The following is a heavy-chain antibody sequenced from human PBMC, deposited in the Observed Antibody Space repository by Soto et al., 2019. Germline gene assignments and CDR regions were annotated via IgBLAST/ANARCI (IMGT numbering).Heavy chain of an antibody. Sequence: PSETLSLTCTVSGYSIRNGYYWGWIRQPPGKGLEWIGTIYHSWSPYYNPSLKSRVTISVDASENPFSLKLSSVTAADTAVYYCARVGPYCGGDCYFPPPWGQGTLVTVSS. D-gene: IGHD2-21*02. CDR1: GYSIRNGYY. CDR3: ARVGPYCGGDCYFPPP. V-gene: IGHV4-38-2*02. J-gene: IGHJ5*02. CDR2: IYHSWSP.